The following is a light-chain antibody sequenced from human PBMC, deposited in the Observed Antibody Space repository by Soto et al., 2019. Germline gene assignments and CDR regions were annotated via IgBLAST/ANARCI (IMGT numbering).Light chain of an antibody. CDR1: QSVSSY. CDR2: DAS. Sequence: EIVLTQSPATLSLSPGERATLSCRASQSVSSYLAWYQQKPGQAPRLTIYDASNRATGIPARFSGSGSGTDFTLTISSLEPEDCAVYYCQQRSNWPTFGGGTKVEIK. CDR3: QQRSNWPT. V-gene: IGKV3-11*01. J-gene: IGKJ4*01.